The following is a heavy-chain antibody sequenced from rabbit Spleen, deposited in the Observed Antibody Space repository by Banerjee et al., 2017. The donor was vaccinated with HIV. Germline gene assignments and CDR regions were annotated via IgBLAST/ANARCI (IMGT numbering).Heavy chain of an antibody. J-gene: IGHJ4*01. D-gene: IGHD7-1*01. V-gene: IGHV1S40*01. CDR2: IYTGRGNT. CDR1: GFSFSSSYY. Sequence: QSLEESGGDLVKPGASLTLTCTASGFSFSSSYYMCWVRQAPGKGLEWIGCIYTGRGNTYYASWAKGRFTISKTSSTTVTLQMTSLTAADTATYFCAREDYTTDYAGYHLWGQGTLVTVS. CDR3: AREDYTTDYAGYHL.